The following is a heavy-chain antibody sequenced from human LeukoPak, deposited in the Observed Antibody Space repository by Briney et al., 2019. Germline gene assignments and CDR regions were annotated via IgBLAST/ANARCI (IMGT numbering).Heavy chain of an antibody. CDR2: IYTSGST. J-gene: IGHJ4*02. CDR3: VRHGRAWRFDY. CDR1: GGSMSSYF. Sequence: PSGTLSLTCTVSGGSMSSYFWSWIRQPAGKGLEWIGRIYTSGSTNYNPSLQSRVTMSVDTSNNQFSLKLSSVTAADTAVYYCVRHGRAWRFDYWGQGALVTVSS. V-gene: IGHV4-4*07.